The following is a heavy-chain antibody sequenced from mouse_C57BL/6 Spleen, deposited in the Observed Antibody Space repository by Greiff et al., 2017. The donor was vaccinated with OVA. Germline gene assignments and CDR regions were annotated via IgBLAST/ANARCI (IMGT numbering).Heavy chain of an antibody. CDR3: ATITTVVAEAMDY. Sequence: EVKLVESEGGLVQPGSSMKLSCTASGFTFSDYYMAWVRQVPEKGLEWVANINYDGSSTYYLDSLKSRFIISRDNAKNILYLQMSSLKSEDTATYYCATITTVVAEAMDYWGKGTSVTVSS. J-gene: IGHJ4*01. CDR2: INYDGSST. CDR1: GFTFSDYY. V-gene: IGHV5-16*01. D-gene: IGHD1-1*01.